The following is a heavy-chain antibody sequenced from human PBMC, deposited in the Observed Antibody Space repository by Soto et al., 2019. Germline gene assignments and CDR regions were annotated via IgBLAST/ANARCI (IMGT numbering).Heavy chain of an antibody. V-gene: IGHV1-18*01. CDR1: GYAFTTYG. Sequence: QVHLVQSGAEVKKPGASVKVSCKGSGYAFTTYGITWVRQAPGQGLEWMGWISAHNGNTNFAQKLQGRVTVTRDTSTSTAYMELRSLRSDGTAVYYCARGRYGDSWGQGALVTVSS. CDR3: ARGRYGDS. J-gene: IGHJ4*02. CDR2: ISAHNGNT. D-gene: IGHD1-1*01.